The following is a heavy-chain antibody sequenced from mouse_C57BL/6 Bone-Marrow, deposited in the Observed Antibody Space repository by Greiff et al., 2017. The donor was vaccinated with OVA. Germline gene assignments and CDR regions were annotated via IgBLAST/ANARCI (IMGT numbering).Heavy chain of an antibody. Sequence: EVKLMESGGGLVKPGGSLELSCAASGFTFSDYGMHWVRQAPEKGLEWVAYISSGSSTIYYADTVKGRFTISRDNAKNTLFLQMTSLRSEDTAMYYCARPTRAWFAYWGQGTLVTVSA. V-gene: IGHV5-17*01. CDR2: ISSGSSTI. J-gene: IGHJ3*01. CDR1: GFTFSDYG. CDR3: ARPTRAWFAY.